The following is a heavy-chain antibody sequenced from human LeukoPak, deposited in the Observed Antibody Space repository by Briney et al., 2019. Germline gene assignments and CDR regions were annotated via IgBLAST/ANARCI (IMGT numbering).Heavy chain of an antibody. J-gene: IGHJ4*02. CDR3: ASSSGGGRLDY. CDR2: ISNSSSYI. Sequence: PGGSLRLSCAASGFTFSSYSMNWVRQAPGKGLEWVSSISNSSSYIYYADSVKGRFTISRDNAKNSLYLQMNSLRADDTAVYYCASSSGGGRLDYWGQGTLVTVSS. CDR1: GFTFSSYS. V-gene: IGHV3-21*01. D-gene: IGHD2-15*01.